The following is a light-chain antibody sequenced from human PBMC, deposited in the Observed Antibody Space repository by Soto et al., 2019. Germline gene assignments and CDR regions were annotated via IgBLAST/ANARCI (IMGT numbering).Light chain of an antibody. CDR3: QQYGDGNSPRYS. J-gene: IGKJ2*03. V-gene: IGKV3-20*01. Sequence: EVVLTQSPGTLSLSPGERVTLSCRASQSISSIYLAWYQQKPGQAPRLVIYATSSRATGIPDRFSGSGSGTDFTLTISRLGPEDFAVYYCQQYGDGNSPRYSFGQGTRLDIK. CDR2: ATS. CDR1: QSISSIY.